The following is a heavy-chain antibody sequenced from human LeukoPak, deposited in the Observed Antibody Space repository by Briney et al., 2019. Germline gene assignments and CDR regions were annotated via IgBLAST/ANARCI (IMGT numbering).Heavy chain of an antibody. J-gene: IGHJ4*02. V-gene: IGHV3-53*01. CDR2: IYSGGST. Sequence: GGSLRLSCAASGFIVSSNYMSWVRQAPGKGLEWVSVIYSGGSTYYADSVKGRFTISRDISKNTLYLQMNSLRAEDTAVYYCVREDTPATANYWGQGTLVTISS. CDR1: GFIVSSNY. CDR3: VREDTPATANY. D-gene: IGHD2-21*02.